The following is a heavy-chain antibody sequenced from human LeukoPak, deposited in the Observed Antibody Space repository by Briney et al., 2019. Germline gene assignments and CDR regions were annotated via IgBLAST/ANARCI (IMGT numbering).Heavy chain of an antibody. V-gene: IGHV4-31*03. Sequence: SQTLSLTCTVSGGSISSGGYSWSWIRQHPGKGLEWIGYIYYSGSTYYNPSLKSRVTISVDTSKNQFSLKLSSVTAADTAVYYCARDGLGYCSSTSCSDYWGQGTLVTVSS. J-gene: IGHJ4*02. D-gene: IGHD2-2*01. CDR2: IYYSGST. CDR1: GGSISSGGYS. CDR3: ARDGLGYCSSTSCSDY.